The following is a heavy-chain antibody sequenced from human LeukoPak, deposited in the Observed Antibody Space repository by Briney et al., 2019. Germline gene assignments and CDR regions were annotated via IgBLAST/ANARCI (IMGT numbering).Heavy chain of an antibody. D-gene: IGHD2-2*01. V-gene: IGHV3-23*01. CDR1: GFTFSSYA. Sequence: GGSLRLSCAASGFTFSSYAMSWVRQAPGKGLDWVSAISGSGGSTYYADSVKGRFTISRDNSKNTLYLQMNSLRAEDTAAYYCAKRGAYCSSTSCPPAPYYYYYGMDVWGQGTTVTVSS. CDR3: AKRGAYCSSTSCPPAPYYYYYGMDV. J-gene: IGHJ6*02. CDR2: ISGSGGST.